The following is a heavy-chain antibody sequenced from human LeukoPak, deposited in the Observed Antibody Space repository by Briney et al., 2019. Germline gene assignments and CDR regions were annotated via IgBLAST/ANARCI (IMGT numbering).Heavy chain of an antibody. D-gene: IGHD6-13*01. V-gene: IGHV3-7*01. CDR1: GFTFSSYW. J-gene: IGHJ6*03. CDR2: IKQDGSEK. CDR3: ARVHRVEYSSSWARRYYYYYYMDV. Sequence: GGSLRLSCAAFGFTFSSYWMSWVRQAPRKGLEWVANIKQDGSEKYYVDSVKGRFTISRDNAKNSLYLQMNSLRAEDTAVYYCARVHRVEYSSSWARRYYYYYYMDVWGKGTTVTVSS.